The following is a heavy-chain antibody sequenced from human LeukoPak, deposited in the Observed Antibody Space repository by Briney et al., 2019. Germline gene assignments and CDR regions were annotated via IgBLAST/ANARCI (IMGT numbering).Heavy chain of an antibody. V-gene: IGHV3-48*04. CDR2: ISSSSSTI. CDR3: ARDQAVRGVITYYYGMDV. Sequence: GGSLRLSCAASGFTFSSYSMNWVRQAPGKGLEWVSYISSSSSTIYYADSVKGRFTISRDNAKNSLYLQMNSLRAEDTAVYYCARDQAVRGVITYYYGMDVWGQGTTVTVSS. J-gene: IGHJ6*02. D-gene: IGHD3-10*01. CDR1: GFTFSSYS.